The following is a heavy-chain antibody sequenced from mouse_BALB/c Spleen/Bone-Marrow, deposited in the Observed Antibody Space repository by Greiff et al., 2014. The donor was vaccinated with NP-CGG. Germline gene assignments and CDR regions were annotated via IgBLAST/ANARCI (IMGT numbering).Heavy chain of an antibody. Sequence: QVQLQQSGAELVKPGASVKLSCKASGYTFASYWMHWVKQRPGQGLEWIGEINPSNGRTNYNEKFKSKATLTVDKSSSTAYMQLSSLTSEDSAVYYCARWGITLAYWGQGTLVTVSA. D-gene: IGHD2-4*01. J-gene: IGHJ3*01. CDR3: ARWGITLAY. CDR2: INPSNGRT. CDR1: GYTFASYW. V-gene: IGHV1S81*02.